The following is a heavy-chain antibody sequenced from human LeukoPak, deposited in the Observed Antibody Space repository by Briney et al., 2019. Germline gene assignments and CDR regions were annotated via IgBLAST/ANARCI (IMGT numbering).Heavy chain of an antibody. D-gene: IGHD2-2*01. CDR1: GGTFSSYA. Sequence: SVKVSCKASGGTFSSYAISWVRQAPGQGLERMGRIIPIFGIANYAQKFQGRVTITADKSTITAYMELSSLRSEDTAVYYCARVQLDFSYDYWGQGTLVTVSS. V-gene: IGHV1-69*04. CDR3: ARVQLDFSYDY. CDR2: IIPIFGIA. J-gene: IGHJ4*02.